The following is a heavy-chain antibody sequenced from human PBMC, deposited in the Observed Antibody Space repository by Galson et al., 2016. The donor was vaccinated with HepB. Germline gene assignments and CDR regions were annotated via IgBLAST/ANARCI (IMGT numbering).Heavy chain of an antibody. D-gene: IGHD4-11*01. CDR3: ARTDDYSTTRGFFDY. J-gene: IGHJ4*02. V-gene: IGHV3-66*02. CDR1: GIVVSSTH. Sequence: SLRLSCAASGIVVSSTHFSWVRQTPEKGLEWVSDIYRGGETYHADSVKGRFTISRDNSKNTLYLQMNSLIVEDTGVYYCARTDDYSTTRGFFDYWGQGTLVTVSS. CDR2: IYRGGET.